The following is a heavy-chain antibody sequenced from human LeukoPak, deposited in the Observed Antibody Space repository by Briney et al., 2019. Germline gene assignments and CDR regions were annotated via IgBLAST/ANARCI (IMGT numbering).Heavy chain of an antibody. CDR3: AKTGIAVAGTDY. CDR2: ISGSGGST. D-gene: IGHD6-19*01. J-gene: IGHJ4*02. CDR1: GFTFSSYA. Sequence: GGSLRLSCAASGFTFSSYAMSCVPQDPGKGLEWVSAISGSGGSTYYADSVKGRFTISRDNSKNTLYLQMNSLRAEDTAVYYCAKTGIAVAGTDYWGQGTLVTVSS. V-gene: IGHV3-23*01.